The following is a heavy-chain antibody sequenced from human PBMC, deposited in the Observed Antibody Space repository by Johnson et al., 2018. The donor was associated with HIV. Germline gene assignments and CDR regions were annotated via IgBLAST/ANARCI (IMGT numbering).Heavy chain of an antibody. V-gene: IGHV3-11*01. Sequence: QVQLVESGGGLVKPGGSLRLSCAASGFTFSDYYMSWIRQAPGKGLEWISYIGSSGSPIYYADSVRGRFTISRDNAKKSLYLQMNSLRADDTALYYCARVLVAADYAFDIWGQGTMVTVSS. CDR2: IGSSGSPI. CDR1: GFTFSDYY. CDR3: ARVLVAADYAFDI. D-gene: IGHD1-26*01. J-gene: IGHJ3*02.